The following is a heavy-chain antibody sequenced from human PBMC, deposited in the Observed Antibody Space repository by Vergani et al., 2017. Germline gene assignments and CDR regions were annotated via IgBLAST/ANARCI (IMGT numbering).Heavy chain of an antibody. CDR1: ESSFISNE. CDR2: INPIDSKI. D-gene: IGHD2-21*01. V-gene: IGHV5-51*01. J-gene: IGHJ4*02. Sequence: EVMLVQSGAEVKKPGESLKISCKYSESSFISNEIAWVRQMSGKGLQWMGNINPIDSKIAYSPSYQDQAIMSLDKSITTTYQQWRSLMGSDTAIWYCTRHVPGGDGACLHFDHWGQGTQVTVSS. CDR3: TRHVPGGDGACLHFDH.